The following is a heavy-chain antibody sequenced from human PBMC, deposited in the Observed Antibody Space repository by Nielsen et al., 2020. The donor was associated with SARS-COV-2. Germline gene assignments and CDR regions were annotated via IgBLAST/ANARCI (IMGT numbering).Heavy chain of an antibody. CDR3: ARRNFRWLPGGGAFDI. CDR2: IYYSGST. J-gene: IGHJ3*02. D-gene: IGHD5-24*01. V-gene: IGHV4-59*08. Sequence: SETLSLTCTVSGGSISSYYWSWIRQPPGKGLEWIGYIYYSGSTNYNPSLKSRVTISVDTSKNQFSLKLSSVTAADTAVYYCARRNFRWLPGGGAFDIWGQGTMVTASS. CDR1: GGSISSYY.